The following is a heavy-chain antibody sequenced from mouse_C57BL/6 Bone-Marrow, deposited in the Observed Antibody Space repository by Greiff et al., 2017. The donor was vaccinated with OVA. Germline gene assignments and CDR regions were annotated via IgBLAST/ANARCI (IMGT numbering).Heavy chain of an antibody. V-gene: IGHV1-61*01. CDR2: IYPSDSET. D-gene: IGHD2-3*01. Sequence: VQLQQPGAELVRPGSSVKLSCKASGYTFTSYWMDWVKQRPGQGLEWIGNIYPSDSETHYNQKFKDKATLTVDKSSSPAYMQLSSLTSEDSAVYYCARYDVDPFDVWGTGTTVTVSS. CDR1: GYTFTSYW. J-gene: IGHJ1*03. CDR3: ARYDVDPFDV.